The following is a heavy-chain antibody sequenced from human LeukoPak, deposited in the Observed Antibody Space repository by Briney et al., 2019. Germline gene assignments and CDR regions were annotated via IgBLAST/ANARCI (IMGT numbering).Heavy chain of an antibody. D-gene: IGHD2-21*02. J-gene: IGHJ6*03. CDR3: AREVGYCGGDCTFYYYYMDV. Sequence: GASVKVSCKASGYTFTGYYMHWVRQAPGQGLEWMGRINPNSGGTNYAQKFQGRVTMTRDTSISTAYMELSRLRFDDTAVYYCAREVGYCGGDCTFYYYYMDVWGKGTTVTVSS. CDR2: INPNSGGT. V-gene: IGHV1-2*06. CDR1: GYTFTGYY.